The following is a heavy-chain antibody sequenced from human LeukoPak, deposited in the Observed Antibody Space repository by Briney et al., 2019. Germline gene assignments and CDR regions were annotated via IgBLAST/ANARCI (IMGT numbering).Heavy chain of an antibody. CDR1: GFTVSSNY. J-gene: IGHJ4*02. CDR3: ARESSGYYSFDY. D-gene: IGHD3-22*01. V-gene: IGHV3-53*01. CDR2: IYSGGST. Sequence: GGSLRLSCAASGFTVSSNYMSWVRQAPGKGLEWVSVIYSGGSTYYADSVMGRFTISRDNSKNTLYLQMNSLRAEDTAVYYCARESSGYYSFDYWGQGTLVTVSS.